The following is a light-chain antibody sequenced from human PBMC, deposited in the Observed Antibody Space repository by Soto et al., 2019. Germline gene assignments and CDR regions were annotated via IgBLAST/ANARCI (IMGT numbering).Light chain of an antibody. Sequence: EVVLTQSPDTLSLSPGERATLSCRASQHVPNGQLAWYHQQPGQAPRLFIYDASSRATGIPARFSGSGSGTEFTLTISSLQSEDFAVYYCQQYNSSPGTFGQGTKVDIK. CDR3: QQYNSSPGT. CDR1: QHVPNGQ. J-gene: IGKJ1*01. V-gene: IGKV3-15*01. CDR2: DAS.